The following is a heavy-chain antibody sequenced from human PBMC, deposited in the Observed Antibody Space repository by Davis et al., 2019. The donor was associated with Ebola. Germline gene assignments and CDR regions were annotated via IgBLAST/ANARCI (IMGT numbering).Heavy chain of an antibody. D-gene: IGHD3-22*01. J-gene: IGHJ4*02. V-gene: IGHV4-34*01. CDR1: GGSFSGYY. Sequence: MPSETLSLTCAVYGGSFSGYYWSWIRQPPGKGLEWIGEINHSGSTYYNPSLKSRVTISVDTSKNQFSLKLSSVTAADTAVYYCASNGYYDSSGYYYWGQGTLVTVSS. CDR3: ASNGYYDSSGYYY. CDR2: INHSGST.